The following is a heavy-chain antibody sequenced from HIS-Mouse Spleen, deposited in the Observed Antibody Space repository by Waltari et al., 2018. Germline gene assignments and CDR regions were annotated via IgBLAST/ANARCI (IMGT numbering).Heavy chain of an antibody. J-gene: IGHJ5*02. D-gene: IGHD6-6*01. V-gene: IGHV4-34*01. CDR2: INHSGSP. CDR3: ARRGIAARRAGWFDP. CDR1: GGSFSGYY. Sequence: QVQLQQWGAGLLKPSETLSLTCAVYGGSFSGYYWSWIRQPPGKGLEWIGEINHSGSPNDHPPFTSRVTIAVDTSKNQFSLKLSSVTAADTAVYYCARRGIAARRAGWFDPWGQGTLVTVSS.